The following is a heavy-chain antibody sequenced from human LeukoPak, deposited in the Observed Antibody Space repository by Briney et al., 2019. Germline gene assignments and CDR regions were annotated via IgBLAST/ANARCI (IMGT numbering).Heavy chain of an antibody. CDR1: GFTFSSYA. J-gene: IGHJ4*02. V-gene: IGHV3-48*01. CDR3: ARALRAYYFDD. CDR2: ISSGSSTI. Sequence: AGGSLRLSCAASGFTFSSYAMSWVRQAPGKGLEWVSYISSGSSTIYFADSVKGRFTISRDNAKNSLFLQMNSLRAEDTAVYYCARALRAYYFDDWGQGTLVTVSS.